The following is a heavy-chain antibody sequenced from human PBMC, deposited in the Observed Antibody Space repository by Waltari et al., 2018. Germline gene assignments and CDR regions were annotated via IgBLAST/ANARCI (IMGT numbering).Heavy chain of an antibody. CDR1: GGSFSGYY. CDR3: ARYGVYYYDSSGYRY. CDR2: SNHSGST. D-gene: IGHD3-22*01. Sequence: QVQLQQWGAGLLKPSETLSLTCAVYGGSFSGYYWSWIRQPPGKGLEWIGESNHSGSTNYNPSLKSRVTISVDTSKNQFSLKLSSVTAADTAVYYCARYGVYYYDSSGYRYWGQGTLVTVSS. V-gene: IGHV4-34*01. J-gene: IGHJ4*02.